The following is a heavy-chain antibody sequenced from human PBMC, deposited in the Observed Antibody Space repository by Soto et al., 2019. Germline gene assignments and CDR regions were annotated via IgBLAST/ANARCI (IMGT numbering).Heavy chain of an antibody. CDR2: INWNGGNK. D-gene: IGHD3-22*01. CDR1: GFTFDEYA. CDR3: AKDTYYYDSSGYYVFDY. V-gene: IGHV3-20*04. J-gene: IGHJ4*02. Sequence: GGSLRLSCAASGFTFDEYALTWVRQAPGKGLEWVAGINWNGGNKHYADSAEGRFTISRDNSKSTVYLQMNSLRAEDTAIYYCAKDTYYYDSSGYYVFDYWGQGALVTVSS.